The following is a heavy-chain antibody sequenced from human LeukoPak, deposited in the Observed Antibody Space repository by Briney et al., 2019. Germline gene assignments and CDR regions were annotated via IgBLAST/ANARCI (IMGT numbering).Heavy chain of an antibody. Sequence: GGSLKISCKGSGYSFTSYWIGWVRQMPGKGLEWMGIIYPGDSDTRYSPSFQGQVTLSAGKSISTAYLQWSSLKASDTAMYYCARQRGLVGFDPWGQGTLVTVSS. CDR3: ARQRGLVGFDP. V-gene: IGHV5-51*01. CDR1: GYSFTSYW. J-gene: IGHJ5*02. D-gene: IGHD2-15*01. CDR2: IYPGDSDT.